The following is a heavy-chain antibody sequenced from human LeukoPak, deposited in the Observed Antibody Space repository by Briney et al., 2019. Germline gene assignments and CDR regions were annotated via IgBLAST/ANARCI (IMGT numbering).Heavy chain of an antibody. CDR1: GYTFTSNY. J-gene: IGHJ3*02. Sequence: ASVKVSCKASGYTFTSNYIHWVRQAPGQGLEWMGGIIPIFGTANYAQKFQGRVTITADESTSTAYMELSSLRSEDTAVYYCARQPTSGSYHTLAPTDAFDIWGQGTMVTVSS. D-gene: IGHD1-26*01. CDR3: ARQPTSGSYHTLAPTDAFDI. V-gene: IGHV1-69*13. CDR2: IIPIFGTA.